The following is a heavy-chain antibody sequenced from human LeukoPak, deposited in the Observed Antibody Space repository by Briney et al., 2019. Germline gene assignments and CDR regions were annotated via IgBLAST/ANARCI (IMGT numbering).Heavy chain of an antibody. CDR2: ISGSGGTT. D-gene: IGHD2/OR15-2a*01. V-gene: IGHV3-23*01. CDR1: GFTFRNYA. J-gene: IGHJ4*02. CDR3: AKPSSIVIVPTALQRSLDY. Sequence: GGSLRLSCTASGFTFRNYAMTRVRQAPGKGLEWVSTISGSGGTTYYADSVKGRLSISRDNSKNTLSLQMNSLRAEDTAVYYCAKPSSIVIVPTALQRSLDYWGQGALVTVSS.